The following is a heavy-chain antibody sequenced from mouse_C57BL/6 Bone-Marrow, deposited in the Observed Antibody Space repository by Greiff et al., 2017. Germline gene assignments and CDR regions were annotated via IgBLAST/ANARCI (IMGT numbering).Heavy chain of an antibody. CDR3: AREGTTVVAHWYFDV. CDR2: IYPGNGDT. D-gene: IGHD1-1*01. Sequence: QVQLQQSGAELVKPGASVQISCTASGFDISDDYMNWVKQRPGQGLEWIGQIYPGNGDTNYNGKFKGKATMTADKSSITAYMQLSSLTSEDSAVYFCAREGTTVVAHWYFDVWGTGTTVTVSS. J-gene: IGHJ1*03. V-gene: IGHV1-80*01. CDR1: GFDISDDY.